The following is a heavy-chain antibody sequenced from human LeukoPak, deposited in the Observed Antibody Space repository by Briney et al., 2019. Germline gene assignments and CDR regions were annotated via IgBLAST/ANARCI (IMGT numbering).Heavy chain of an antibody. CDR2: FDPEDGET. Sequence: ASVKVSCKVSGYTLTELSMHWVRQAPGKGLEWMGGFDPEDGETIYAQKFQGRVTMTEDTSTDTAYMELSSLRSEDTAVYYCATASMRTYYYDSSGYYSPLGYWGQGSLVTVSS. D-gene: IGHD3-22*01. V-gene: IGHV1-24*01. J-gene: IGHJ4*02. CDR1: GYTLTELS. CDR3: ATASMRTYYYDSSGYYSPLGY.